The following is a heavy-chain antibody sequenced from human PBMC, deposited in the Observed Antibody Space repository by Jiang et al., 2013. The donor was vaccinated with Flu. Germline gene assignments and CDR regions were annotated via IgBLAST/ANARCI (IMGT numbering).Heavy chain of an antibody. CDR2: LYYSGNT. CDR1: GASIDSHY. Sequence: SGSGLVKPSETLSLTCTVSGASIDSHYWSWIRQPPGKGLEWIGCLYYSGNTYYNSSLKSRVAISVDTSKNQFSLKLNSVTAADTAVYYCATAFQWALNAEYFHHWGQGTLVTVSS. D-gene: IGHD1-26*01. J-gene: IGHJ1*01. V-gene: IGHV4-59*11. CDR3: ATAFQWALNAEYFHH.